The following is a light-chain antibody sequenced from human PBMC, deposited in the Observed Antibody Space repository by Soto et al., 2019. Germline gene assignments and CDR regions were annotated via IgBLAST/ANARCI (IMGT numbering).Light chain of an antibody. CDR1: QSVSSSY. CDR2: GAS. V-gene: IGKV3-20*01. CDR3: QQYGSSPT. Sequence: EIVLTQSPGTLSLSPGERATLSCRASQSVSSSYLAWYQQKPGQAPRLLIYGASSRATGIPDRFSGSGSGTDFTLTISRLESEDFAVYYCQQYGSSPTLGGGTKVDNK. J-gene: IGKJ4*01.